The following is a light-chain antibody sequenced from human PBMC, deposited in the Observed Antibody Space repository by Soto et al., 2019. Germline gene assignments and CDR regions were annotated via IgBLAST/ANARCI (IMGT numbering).Light chain of an antibody. V-gene: IGLV2-14*01. CDR2: EVS. CDR3: SSYTTSSTLV. J-gene: IGLJ2*01. Sequence: QSVLTQPASVSGSPGQSITISCTGTNSDVGTYSYVSWYQQHPGKAPKFVVYEVSDRPSGVSDRFSGSKSGNTASLTISGLQAEDEADYYCSSYTTSSTLVFGGGTQLTVL. CDR1: NSDVGTYSY.